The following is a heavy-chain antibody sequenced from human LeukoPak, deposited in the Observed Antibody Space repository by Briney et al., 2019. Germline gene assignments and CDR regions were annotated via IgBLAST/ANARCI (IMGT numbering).Heavy chain of an antibody. D-gene: IGHD4-17*01. CDR2: IWYDGSNK. Sequence: PGGSLRLSCAASGFTFSNYGMYWVRQAPGKGLEWVATIWYDGSNKYYADSVKGRFTISRDNSKNTLCLQMNSLRAEDTAIYHCAKNTVAMTTVTTYFDYWGQGTLVTVSS. V-gene: IGHV3-33*06. CDR3: AKNTVAMTTVTTYFDY. J-gene: IGHJ4*02. CDR1: GFTFSNYG.